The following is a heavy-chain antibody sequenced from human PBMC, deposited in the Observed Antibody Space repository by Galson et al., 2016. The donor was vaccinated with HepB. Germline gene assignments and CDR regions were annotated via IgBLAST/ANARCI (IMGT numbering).Heavy chain of an antibody. Sequence: SLRLSCAASGFAFDDYGLTWVRQAPGRGLEWVSGINWNGDSTAYAGSVRGRFTISRDNARNSLYLQMNSLRAEDTALYYCARSFFRRTVNWTPFDYWGQGTLVTVSS. J-gene: IGHJ4*02. CDR2: INWNGDST. D-gene: IGHD1-1*01. CDR3: ARSFFRRTVNWTPFDY. CDR1: GFAFDDYG. V-gene: IGHV3-20*04.